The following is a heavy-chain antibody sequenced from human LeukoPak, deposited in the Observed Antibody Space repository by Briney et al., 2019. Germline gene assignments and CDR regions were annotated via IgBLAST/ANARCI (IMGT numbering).Heavy chain of an antibody. CDR2: IYYAGGTT. CDR1: GGSISNYY. D-gene: IGHD4-17*01. CDR3: ARAVTTGLDYFDY. V-gene: IGHV4-59*01. Sequence: MPSETLSLTCTVSGGSISNYYWSWIRQPPGKGLEWIGCIYYAGGTTNYNPSLKSRVTISVDTSKSQFSLKLSSVTAADTAVYYCARAVTTGLDYFDYWGQGTLVTVSS. J-gene: IGHJ4*02.